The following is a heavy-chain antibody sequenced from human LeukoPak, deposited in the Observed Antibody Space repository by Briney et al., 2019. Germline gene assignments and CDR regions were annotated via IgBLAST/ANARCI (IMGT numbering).Heavy chain of an antibody. D-gene: IGHD5-12*01. CDR1: GGSISSSSYY. J-gene: IGHJ4*02. CDR2: IYYSGST. CDR3: ARDAGGYEKKIPFDY. Sequence: PSETLSLTCTVSGGSISSSSYYWGWIRQPPGKGLEWIGSIYYSGSTYYNPSLKSRVTISVDTSKNQFSLKLSSVTAADTAVYYCARDAGGYEKKIPFDYWGQGTLVTVSS. V-gene: IGHV4-39*02.